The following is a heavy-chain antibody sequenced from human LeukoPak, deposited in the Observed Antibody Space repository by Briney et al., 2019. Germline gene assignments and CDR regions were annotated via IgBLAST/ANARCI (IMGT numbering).Heavy chain of an antibody. Sequence: GGSLRLFCAVSGFNFEDHAMHWVRQGPGRGLEWLSLISYNSGFTDYADSVKGRFTISRDNVKNSLYLQLNSLRAEDTALYYCAKVRGKYTSGFYFDSWGQGILVTVS. CDR3: AKVRGKYTSGFYFDS. V-gene: IGHV3-9*01. J-gene: IGHJ4*02. D-gene: IGHD6-19*01. CDR1: GFNFEDHA. CDR2: ISYNSGFT.